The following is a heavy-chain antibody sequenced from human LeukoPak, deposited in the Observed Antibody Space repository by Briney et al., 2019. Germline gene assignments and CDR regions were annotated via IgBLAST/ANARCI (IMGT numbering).Heavy chain of an antibody. J-gene: IGHJ4*02. V-gene: IGHV3-30*18. CDR2: ISYDGSNK. CDR3: AKDISDGYNDY. D-gene: IGHD5-24*01. Sequence: ARSLRLSCAASGFTFSSYGMHWVRQAPGKGLEWVAVISYDGSNKYYADSVKGRLTSSRNNSKNALYLQMNSLRAEDTAVYYCAKDISDGYNDYSGQGTLVTVSS. CDR1: GFTFSSYG.